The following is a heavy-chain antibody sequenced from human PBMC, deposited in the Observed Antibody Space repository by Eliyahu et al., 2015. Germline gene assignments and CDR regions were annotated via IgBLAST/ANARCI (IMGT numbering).Heavy chain of an antibody. CDR2: ISXNSGSI. D-gene: IGHD1-26*01. Sequence: EVQLVESGGGLVXPGRSLXLSCAAXGFTXDXXAXHWXRQAPGKGLEWVSGISXNSGSIGYADSVKGRFTISRDNAKNSLYLQMNSLRAEDTALYYCAKDSEEGEWELLDAFDIWGQGTMVTVSS. CDR3: AKDSEEGEWELLDAFDI. V-gene: IGHV3-9*01. J-gene: IGHJ3*02. CDR1: GFTXDXXA.